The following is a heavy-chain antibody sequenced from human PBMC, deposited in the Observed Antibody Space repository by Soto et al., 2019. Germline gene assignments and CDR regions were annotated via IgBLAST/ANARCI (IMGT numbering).Heavy chain of an antibody. V-gene: IGHV3-9*01. Sequence: EVQLVESGGGLVQPGRSLRLSCAASGFTFDDYAMHWVRQAPGKGLEWVSGISWNSGSIGYADSVKGRFTISRDNAKNSLYLQMNSLRAEDTALYYCAKEDRLVAGSSLDYWGQGTLVTVSS. CDR1: GFTFDDYA. D-gene: IGHD6-19*01. J-gene: IGHJ4*02. CDR2: ISWNSGSI. CDR3: AKEDRLVAGSSLDY.